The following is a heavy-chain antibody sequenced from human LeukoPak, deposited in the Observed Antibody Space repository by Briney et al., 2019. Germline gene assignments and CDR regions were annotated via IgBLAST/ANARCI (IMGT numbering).Heavy chain of an antibody. Sequence: ASVKVSCKASGYTFTSYAMNWVRQAPGQGLELMGWINTNTGDPTYAQGFTGRFVFSLDTSVSTAYLQVSSLKAEDTAVYYCARDGVRAFDIWGQGTMVTVSS. CDR1: GYTFTSYA. D-gene: IGHD3-3*01. J-gene: IGHJ3*02. CDR3: ARDGVRAFDI. CDR2: INTNTGDP. V-gene: IGHV7-4-1*02.